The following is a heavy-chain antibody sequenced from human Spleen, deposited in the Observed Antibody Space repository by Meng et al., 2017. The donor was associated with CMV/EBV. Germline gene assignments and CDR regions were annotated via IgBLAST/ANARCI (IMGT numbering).Heavy chain of an antibody. D-gene: IGHD3-9*01. Sequence: GGSLRLSCPAFGFTFSSYAMHWVRQAQGKGLEWVAVISYDGSNKYYADSVKGRFTISRDNSKNTLYLQMNSLRAEDTAVYYCAKDIVGDILTGYQDYYYYGMDVWGQGTTVTVSS. J-gene: IGHJ6*02. CDR1: GFTFSSYA. CDR2: ISYDGSNK. V-gene: IGHV3-30*04. CDR3: AKDIVGDILTGYQDYYYYGMDV.